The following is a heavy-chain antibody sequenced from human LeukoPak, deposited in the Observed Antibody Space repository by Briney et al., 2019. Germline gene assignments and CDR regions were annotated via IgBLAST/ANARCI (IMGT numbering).Heavy chain of an antibody. CDR3: ARVSGSYQFDY. CDR1: GFSFSDYY. V-gene: IGHV3-11*05. Sequence: SGGSLRLSCAASGFSFSDYYMSWVRQAPGEGLEWVSYIRSDGTYTNYADSMKGRFTISRDNAKNSLYLQMNSLRAEDTAVYYCARVSGSYQFDYWGQGTLVTVSS. CDR2: IRSDGTYT. J-gene: IGHJ4*02. D-gene: IGHD1-26*01.